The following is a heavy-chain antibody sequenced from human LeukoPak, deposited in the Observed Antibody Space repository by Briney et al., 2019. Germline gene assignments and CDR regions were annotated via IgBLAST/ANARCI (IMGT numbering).Heavy chain of an antibody. Sequence: GGSLRLSCVASGFPFSSYWMTWVRHAPGQGLVWVSRIKGDGISTNYADSVKGRFTISRDIAKNTLYLQMNSLRAEDTGVYYCAKDHYWSIDYWGRGTLVTVSP. CDR2: IKGDGIST. V-gene: IGHV3-74*01. CDR1: GFPFSSYW. D-gene: IGHD3-3*01. J-gene: IGHJ4*02. CDR3: AKDHYWSIDY.